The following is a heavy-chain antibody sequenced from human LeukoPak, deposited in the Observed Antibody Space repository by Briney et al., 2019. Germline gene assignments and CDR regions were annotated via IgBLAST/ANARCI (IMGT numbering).Heavy chain of an antibody. CDR3: ARVVREYFQH. CDR1: GGSFSGYY. J-gene: IGHJ1*01. V-gene: IGHV4-34*01. Sequence: KPSENLSLTCAVYGGSFSGYYWSWIRQPPGKGLEWIGEINHSGSTNYNPSLKSRVTISVDTSKNQFSLKLSSVTAADTAVYYCARVVREYFQHWGQGTLVTVSS. CDR2: INHSGST.